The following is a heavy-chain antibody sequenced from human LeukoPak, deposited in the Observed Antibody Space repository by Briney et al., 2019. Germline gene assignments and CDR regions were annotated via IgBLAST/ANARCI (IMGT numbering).Heavy chain of an antibody. D-gene: IGHD5-18*01. V-gene: IGHV3-11*01. CDR2: ISSSAATT. CDR1: GFRFSDYY. Sequence: GGSLRLSCVTSGFRFSDYYMMWIRQAPGKGPEWVAHISSSAATTLYADSVKGRFTISRDNSKNTLYLQMNSLRAEDTAVYYCAKWEQLWFFDYWGQGTLVTVSS. J-gene: IGHJ4*02. CDR3: AKWEQLWFFDY.